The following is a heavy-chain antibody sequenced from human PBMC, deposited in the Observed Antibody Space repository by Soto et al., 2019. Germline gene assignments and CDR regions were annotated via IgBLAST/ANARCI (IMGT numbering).Heavy chain of an antibody. V-gene: IGHV1-69*01. J-gene: IGHJ5*02. Sequence: QVQLVQSGAEVKKPGSSVKVSCKASGGTFSSYAISWVRQAPGQGLEWMGGIIPIFGTANYAQTFQGRVTITADESTSTAYMELSSLSSEDTAVYYCARRPRYYGSGSDKNWFDPWGQGTLVTVSS. CDR2: IIPIFGTA. D-gene: IGHD3-10*01. CDR1: GGTFSSYA. CDR3: ARRPRYYGSGSDKNWFDP.